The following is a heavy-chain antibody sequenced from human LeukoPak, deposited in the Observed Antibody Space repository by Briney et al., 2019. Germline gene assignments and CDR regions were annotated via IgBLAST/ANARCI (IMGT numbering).Heavy chain of an antibody. D-gene: IGHD6-19*01. CDR1: GFTVSGTY. J-gene: IGHJ4*02. CDR2: IYAGGAT. V-gene: IGHV3-66*01. Sequence: GGSLRLSCAASGFTVSGTYMNWVRQGPGKGLEWVSVIYAGGATFYADSVKGRFTISRDYSKNTLYLQMNSLRAEDTAVYYCAKDRIAVAGRVDYWGQGTLVTVSS. CDR3: AKDRIAVAGRVDY.